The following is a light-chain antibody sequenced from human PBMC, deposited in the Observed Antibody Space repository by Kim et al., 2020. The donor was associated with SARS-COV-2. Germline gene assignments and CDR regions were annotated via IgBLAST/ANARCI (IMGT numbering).Light chain of an antibody. J-gene: IGKJ2*01. CDR1: QGISSY. CDR3: QQYYTYPYT. CDR2: AAS. V-gene: IGKV1-8*01. Sequence: AIRITQSPSSLSASTGDRVTITCRASQGISSYLAWYQQKPGKAPKLLMYAASTLQSGVPSRFSGSGSGTDFTFTISCLQSEDFATYYCQQYYTYPYTFGQGTKLEIK.